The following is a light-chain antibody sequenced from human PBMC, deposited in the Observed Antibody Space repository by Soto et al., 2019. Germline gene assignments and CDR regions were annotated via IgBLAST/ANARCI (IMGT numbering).Light chain of an antibody. CDR1: SSDVGGYNY. CDR3: SSYTSSSPLIL. J-gene: IGLJ1*01. Sequence: QSALTQPASVSGSPGQSITISCTGTSSDVGGYNYVSWYQQHPGKAPKLMIFEVTNRPSGVSFRFSDSKSGNTASLTISGLQAEDEADYYCSSYTSSSPLILFGTGTKLTVL. V-gene: IGLV2-14*01. CDR2: EVT.